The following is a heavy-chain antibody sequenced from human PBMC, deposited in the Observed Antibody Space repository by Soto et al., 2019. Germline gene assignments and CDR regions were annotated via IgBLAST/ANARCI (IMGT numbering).Heavy chain of an antibody. CDR2: IWYDGSNK. Sequence: GGSLRLSCAASGFTFSSYGMHWVRQAPGKGLEWVAVIWYDGSNKYYADSVKGRFTISRDNSKNTLYLQMNSLRAEDTAVYYCARGYSSGWYINYYYGMDVWGQGTTVTVSS. J-gene: IGHJ6*02. V-gene: IGHV3-33*01. CDR3: ARGYSSGWYINYYYGMDV. D-gene: IGHD6-19*01. CDR1: GFTFSSYG.